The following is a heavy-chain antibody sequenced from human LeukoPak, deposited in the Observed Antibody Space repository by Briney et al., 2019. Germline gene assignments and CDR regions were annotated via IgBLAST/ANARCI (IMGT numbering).Heavy chain of an antibody. Sequence: GGSLRLSCAASGFTFSSYWMSWVRQAPGKGLEWVANIKQDGSEKYYADSVKGRFTISRDNSKNTLYLQMNSLRAEDTAVYYCAKATRGGATRGYFDYWGQGTLVTVSS. J-gene: IGHJ4*02. V-gene: IGHV3-7*01. CDR1: GFTFSSYW. D-gene: IGHD1-26*01. CDR3: AKATRGGATRGYFDY. CDR2: IKQDGSEK.